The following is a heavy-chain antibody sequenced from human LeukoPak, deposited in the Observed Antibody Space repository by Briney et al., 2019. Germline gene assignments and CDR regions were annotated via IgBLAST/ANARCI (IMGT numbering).Heavy chain of an antibody. V-gene: IGHV4-59*01. Sequence: SETLSLTCTVSGGSISDYYWSWIRQPPGKGLEWIGYIYYSGRTNYNPSLMSRVTISVDTSKNQFSLKVSSVSAADTAVYYCARVDDSSVIDYWGQGTLVTVSS. CDR2: IYYSGRT. CDR1: GGSISDYY. J-gene: IGHJ4*02. CDR3: ARVDDSSVIDY. D-gene: IGHD3-22*01.